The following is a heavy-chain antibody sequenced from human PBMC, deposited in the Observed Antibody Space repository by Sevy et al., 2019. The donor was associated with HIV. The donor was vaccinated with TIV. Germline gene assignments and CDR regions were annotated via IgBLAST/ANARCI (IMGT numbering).Heavy chain of an antibody. D-gene: IGHD2-2*01. CDR2: ISGDTYYT. V-gene: IGHV3-21*01. J-gene: IGHJ3*02. CDR1: GITFSTSV. CDR3: TRASLLGYCSTTSCYYAFVI. Sequence: GGSLRLSCNASGITFSTSVMNWVRQSPDRGLEWVSSISGDTYYTHYADSMRGRFIVSRDNAKNSLFLEMNSLTVEDTAVYYCTRASLLGYCSTTSCYYAFVIWGPGTVVTVSS.